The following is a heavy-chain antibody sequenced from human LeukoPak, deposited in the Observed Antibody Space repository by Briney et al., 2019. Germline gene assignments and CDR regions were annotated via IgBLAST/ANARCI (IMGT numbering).Heavy chain of an antibody. CDR1: GYTFTGYY. V-gene: IGHV1-2*04. D-gene: IGHD4-17*01. CDR3: ARGAPPVTTHYDGMDV. J-gene: IGHJ6*02. CDR2: INPNSGGT. Sequence: GASVKVSCKASGYTFTGYYMHWVRQAPGQGLEWMGWINPNSGGTNYAQKFQGWVTMTRDTSISTAYMELSRLRSDDTAVYYCARGAPPVTTHYDGMDVWGQGTTVTVSS.